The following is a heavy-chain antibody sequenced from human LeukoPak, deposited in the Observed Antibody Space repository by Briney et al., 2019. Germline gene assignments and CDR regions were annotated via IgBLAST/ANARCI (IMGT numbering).Heavy chain of an antibody. J-gene: IGHJ4*02. CDR3: AKADCSGGSCLFGY. CDR2: ISWDGGST. CDR1: GFTFDDYA. Sequence: GGSLRLSCAASGFTFDDYAMHWVRQAPGKGLEWVSLISWDGGSTYYADSVKGRFTISRDNSKNSLYLQMNSLRAEDTALYYCAKADCSGGSCLFGYWGQGTLVTVSS. D-gene: IGHD2-15*01. V-gene: IGHV3-43D*03.